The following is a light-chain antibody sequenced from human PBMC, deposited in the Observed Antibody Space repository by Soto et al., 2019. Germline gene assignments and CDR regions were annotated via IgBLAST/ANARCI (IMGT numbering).Light chain of an antibody. CDR1: QSVSSN. CDR3: HQYGSSPAT. Sequence: EIVMTQSPATLSVSPGERATLSCRASQSVSSNLAWYQQKPGQAPRLLIYGASSRATGIPDRFGGSGSGTDFTLTISRLEPEDFAVYYCHQYGSSPATFGQGTKVDI. CDR2: GAS. V-gene: IGKV3-20*01. J-gene: IGKJ1*01.